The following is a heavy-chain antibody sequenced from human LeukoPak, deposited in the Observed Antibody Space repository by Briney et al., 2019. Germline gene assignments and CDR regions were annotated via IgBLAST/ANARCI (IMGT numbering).Heavy chain of an antibody. CDR2: INHSVST. V-gene: IGHV4-34*01. Sequence: SETLSLTCAVYGGSFSGYYWSWIRQPPGNGLEWIGEINHSVSTNYNPSLKSGGTISVETSKNQFSLKLSSVTAADTAVYYCARGGIAVAGTRVRAKLFDSWGQGTLVTVSS. D-gene: IGHD6-19*01. CDR1: GGSFSGYY. J-gene: IGHJ4*02. CDR3: ARGGIAVAGTRVRAKLFDS.